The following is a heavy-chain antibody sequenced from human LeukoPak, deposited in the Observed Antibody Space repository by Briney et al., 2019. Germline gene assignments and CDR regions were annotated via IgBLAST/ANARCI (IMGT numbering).Heavy chain of an antibody. D-gene: IGHD2/OR15-2a*01. CDR1: GFTFSNFW. Sequence: GGSLRLSCTASGFTFSNFWMGWVRQAPGKGLEWVANIKQGETEKFYLGSVKGRFTISRDNAKNSLYLQMNSLRAEDTAVYYCASLSEDYWGQGTLVTVSS. CDR3: ASLSEDY. J-gene: IGHJ4*02. CDR2: IKQGETEK. V-gene: IGHV3-7*03.